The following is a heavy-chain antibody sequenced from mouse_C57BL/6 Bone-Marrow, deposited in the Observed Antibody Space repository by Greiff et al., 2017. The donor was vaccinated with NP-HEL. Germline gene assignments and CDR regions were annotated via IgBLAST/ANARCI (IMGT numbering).Heavy chain of an antibody. D-gene: IGHD2-3*01. CDR2: INPNNGGT. V-gene: IGHV1-22*01. CDR3: ARWGWLVYYAMDY. Sequence: VQLKESGPELVKPGASVKMSCKASGYTFTDYNMHWVKQSHGKSLEWIGYINPNNGGTSYNQKFKGKATLTVNKSSSTAYMELRSLTSEDSAVYYCARWGWLVYYAMDYWGQGTSVTVSS. CDR1: GYTFTDYN. J-gene: IGHJ4*01.